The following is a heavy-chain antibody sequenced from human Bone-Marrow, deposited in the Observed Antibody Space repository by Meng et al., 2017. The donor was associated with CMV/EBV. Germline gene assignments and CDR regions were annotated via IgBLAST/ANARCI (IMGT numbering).Heavy chain of an antibody. J-gene: IGHJ4*02. CDR1: GFTFSRYW. CDR2: IKSDGSSR. D-gene: IGHD3-16*02. V-gene: IGHV3-74*01. Sequence: GESLKISCAASGFTFSRYWMDWVRQAPGKGLVWVSRIKSDGSSRSYADSVKGRFTISRDNTKNTLYLQMNSLRAEDTAVYYCARGGFSLGELSPLSYWGQGTLVTVSS. CDR3: ARGGFSLGELSPLSY.